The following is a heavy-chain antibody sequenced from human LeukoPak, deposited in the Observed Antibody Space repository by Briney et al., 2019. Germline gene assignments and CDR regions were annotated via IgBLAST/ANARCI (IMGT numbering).Heavy chain of an antibody. CDR3: ARDSSAHFDY. V-gene: IGHV4-59*01. Sequence: PSETLSLTCTVSGGSISSYYWSWLRQPPGKGLEWIGYFYYSGSTDYNPSLKSRVTISVDTSKNQFSLNLSSVTAADTAVYYCARDSSAHFDYWGQGTLVTVSS. CDR1: GGSISSYY. CDR2: FYYSGST. J-gene: IGHJ4*02.